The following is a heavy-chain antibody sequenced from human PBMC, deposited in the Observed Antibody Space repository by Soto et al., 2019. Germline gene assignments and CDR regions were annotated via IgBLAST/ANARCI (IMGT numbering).Heavy chain of an antibody. CDR1: WYSCAGYW. Sequence: VESLKSSCNGAWYSCAGYWIGWVRQMPGKGLEWMGIIYPGDSDTRYSPSFQGQVTISADKSINTAYLQWSSLKASDTAMYYCARERAHSLGWGSYPGYWGQGSLVTVSSGKRMYYCAKDVLRFLEWLAFYGMDVWGQGTTVTVSS. V-gene: IGHV5-51*01. CDR2: IYPGDSDT. D-gene: IGHD3-3*01. CDR3: ARERAHSLGWGSYPGYWGQGSLVTVSSGKRMYYCAKDVLRFLEWLAFYGMDV. J-gene: IGHJ6*02.